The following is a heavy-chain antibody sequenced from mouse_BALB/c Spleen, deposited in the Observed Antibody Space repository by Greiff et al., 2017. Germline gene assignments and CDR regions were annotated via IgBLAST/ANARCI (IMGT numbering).Heavy chain of an antibody. D-gene: IGHD2-3*01. CDR1: GFTFSSYY. CDR3: ARGGYYDYYAMDY. V-gene: IGHV5-6-2*01. J-gene: IGHJ4*01. Sequence: EVQLVESGGGLVKLGGSLKLSCAASGFTFSSYYMSWVRQTPEKRLELVAAINSNGGSTYYPDTVKGRFTISRDNAKNTLYLQMSSLKSEDTALYYCARGGYYDYYAMDYWGQGTSVTVSS. CDR2: INSNGGST.